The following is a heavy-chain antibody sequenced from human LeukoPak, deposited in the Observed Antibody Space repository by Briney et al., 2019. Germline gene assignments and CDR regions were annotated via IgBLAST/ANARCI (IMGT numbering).Heavy chain of an antibody. CDR2: IKQDGSEK. CDR3: ARDNGQDDFWSGYYLYYYYGMDV. J-gene: IGHJ6*02. V-gene: IGHV3-7*01. CDR1: GFTFSDYY. Sequence: GSLRLSCAASGFTFSDYYMSWIRQAPGKGLEWVANIKQDGSEKYYVDSVKGRFTISRDNAKNSLYLQMNSLRAEDTAVYYCARDNGQDDFWSGYYLYYYYGMDVWGQGTTVTVSS. D-gene: IGHD3-3*01.